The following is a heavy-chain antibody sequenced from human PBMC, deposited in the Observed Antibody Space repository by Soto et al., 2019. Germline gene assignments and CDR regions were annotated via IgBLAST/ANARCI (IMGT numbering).Heavy chain of an antibody. J-gene: IGHJ4*02. V-gene: IGHV4-59*01. D-gene: IGHD2-15*01. CDR1: GGSISSYY. CDR3: ASLGYCSGGSCYLVDY. Sequence: QVQLQESGPGLVKPSETLSLTCTVSGGSISSYYWSWIRQPPGKGLEWIGYIYYSGSTNYNPTLKSRVAISVDTSKNQFSRKLSSVTAADTAVYYCASLGYCSGGSCYLVDYWGQGTLVTVSS. CDR2: IYYSGST.